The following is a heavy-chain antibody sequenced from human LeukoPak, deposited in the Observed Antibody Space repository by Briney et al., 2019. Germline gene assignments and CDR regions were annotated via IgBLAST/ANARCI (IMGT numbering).Heavy chain of an antibody. V-gene: IGHV1-69*01. CDR1: RGTFSSYA. CDR3: VRIGGWYVSGQYWFDP. Sequence: ASVKVSCKASRGTFSSYAISWVRQAPGQGLEWMGGIIPIFGTANYAQKFQGRVTITADESTSTAYMELSSLRSEDTAVYYCVRIGGWYVSGQYWFDPWGQGTLVTVSS. D-gene: IGHD6-19*01. CDR2: IIPIFGTA. J-gene: IGHJ5*02.